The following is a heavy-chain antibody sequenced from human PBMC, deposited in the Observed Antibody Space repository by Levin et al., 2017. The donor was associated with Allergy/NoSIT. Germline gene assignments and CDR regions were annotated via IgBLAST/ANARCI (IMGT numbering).Heavy chain of an antibody. CDR3: ARDGGGWGSYQHYYYYYYMDV. Sequence: ASVKVSCKASGYTFTGYYMHWVRQAPGQGLEWMGWINPNSGGTNYAQKFQGRVTMTRDTSISTAYMELSRLRSDDTAVYYCARDGGGWGSYQHYYYYYYMDVWGKGTTVTVSS. V-gene: IGHV1-2*02. CDR1: GYTFTGYY. D-gene: IGHD3-16*02. J-gene: IGHJ6*03. CDR2: INPNSGGT.